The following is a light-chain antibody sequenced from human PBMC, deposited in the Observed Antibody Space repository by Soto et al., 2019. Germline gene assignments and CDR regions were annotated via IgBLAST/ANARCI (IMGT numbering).Light chain of an antibody. Sequence: QAVLAPPASVSGSPGQSITISCTGTSSDVGGYNYVSWYQQHPGKAPKLMVYEVSNRPSGVSNRFSGSKSDNAASLTVSGLQAEDEAEYYCSSYAGSNNPDVFGTGTKVTVL. CDR1: SSDVGGYNY. CDR3: SSYAGSNNPDV. V-gene: IGLV2-14*01. J-gene: IGLJ1*01. CDR2: EVS.